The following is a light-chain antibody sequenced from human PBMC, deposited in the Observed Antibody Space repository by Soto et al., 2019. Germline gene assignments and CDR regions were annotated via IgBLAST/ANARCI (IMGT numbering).Light chain of an antibody. CDR1: TGHSGYI. Sequence: QPVLTQSSSASASLESSVRLTCTLSTGHSGYIIAWHQQRPGKAPRYLMKLEGSGSYYKGSGVPDRFSGSSSGADRYLTISNLQFEDEADYYCETWDSNTRVFGGGTQLTVL. J-gene: IGLJ3*02. CDR3: ETWDSNTRV. V-gene: IGLV4-60*02. CDR2: LEGSGSY.